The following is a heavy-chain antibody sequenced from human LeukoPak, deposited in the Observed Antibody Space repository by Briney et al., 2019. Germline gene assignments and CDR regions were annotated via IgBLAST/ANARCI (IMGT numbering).Heavy chain of an antibody. CDR1: GYTFTSYY. CDR2: INPSGGST. J-gene: IGHJ3*02. V-gene: IGHV1-46*01. Sequence: ASVKVSCKASGYTFTSYYTHWVRQAPGQGLEWMGIINPSGGSTSYAQKFQGRVTMTRDTSTSTVYMELSSLRSEDTAVYYCARGAITMVRGVVNAFDIWGQGTMVTVSS. D-gene: IGHD3-10*01. CDR3: ARGAITMVRGVVNAFDI.